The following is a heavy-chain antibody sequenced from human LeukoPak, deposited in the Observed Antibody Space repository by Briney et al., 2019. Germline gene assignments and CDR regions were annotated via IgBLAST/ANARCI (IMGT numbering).Heavy chain of an antibody. V-gene: IGHV4-59*11. CDR1: ADSFSSHY. CDR3: ARDLVTVTKGFDI. J-gene: IGHJ3*02. Sequence: SETLSLTCAVSADSFSSHYWTWIRQPPGKGLEWIGYISYIGSTNYNPSLKSRVTISIDTSKNQFSLKLTSVAAADTAVYYCARDLVTVTKGFDIWGQGTMVSVSS. CDR2: ISYIGST. D-gene: IGHD4-17*01.